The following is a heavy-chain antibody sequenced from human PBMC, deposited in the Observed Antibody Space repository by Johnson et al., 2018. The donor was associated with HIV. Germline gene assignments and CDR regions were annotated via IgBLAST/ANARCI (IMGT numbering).Heavy chain of an antibody. J-gene: IGHJ3*02. CDR1: GFTFSSYD. D-gene: IGHD2-15*01. V-gene: IGHV3-13*01. CDR3: ARDVGSGPAFDI. CDR2: IGTAGDT. Sequence: VQLVESGGGLVQPGGSLRLSCAASGFTFSSYDMHWVRQATGKGLEWVSAIGTAGDTYYPGSVKGRFTISRENAKNSLYLQMNSLRAEDTAVYYCARDVGSGPAFDIWGQGTMVTVSS.